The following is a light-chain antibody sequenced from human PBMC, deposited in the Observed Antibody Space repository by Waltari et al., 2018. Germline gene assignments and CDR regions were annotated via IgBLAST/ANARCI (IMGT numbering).Light chain of an antibody. J-gene: IGKJ5*01. CDR2: GAA. V-gene: IGKV3-20*01. CDR1: ESITTNF. Sequence: EIVLTQSPVTLSLSPGERATLSCRASESITTNFIAWYQPKPGQAPRLRIHGAASRATGISDCCSGSGSGTDFTLTISRLEPEDFAVYYCQHYGRSAITFGQGTRLDIK. CDR3: QHYGRSAIT.